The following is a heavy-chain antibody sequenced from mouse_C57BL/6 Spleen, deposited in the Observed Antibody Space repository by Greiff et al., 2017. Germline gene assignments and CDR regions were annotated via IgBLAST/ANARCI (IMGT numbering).Heavy chain of an antibody. Sequence: VQLQQSGPELVKPGASVKISCKASGYAFSSSWMNWVKQRPGKGLEWIGRIYPGDGDTNYNRKFKGKATLTADKSSSTAYMQRSSLTSEDSAVYFCARGSSGSEDYWGQGTTLTVSS. CDR2: IYPGDGDT. D-gene: IGHD3-2*02. CDR3: ARGSSGSEDY. V-gene: IGHV1-82*01. CDR1: GYAFSSSW. J-gene: IGHJ2*01.